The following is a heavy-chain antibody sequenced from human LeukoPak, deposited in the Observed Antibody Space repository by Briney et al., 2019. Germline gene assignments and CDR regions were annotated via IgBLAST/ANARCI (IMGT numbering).Heavy chain of an antibody. J-gene: IGHJ6*02. V-gene: IGHV3-23*01. Sequence: PGGSLRLSCAASGFTFSSYAMSWVRQAPGKGLEWVSAISSSGGSAYYADSVKGRFTISRDNSKNTLYLQMNSLRAEDTAVYYCATGDDFWSGYSSWGQGTTVTVSS. D-gene: IGHD3-3*01. CDR1: GFTFSSYA. CDR3: ATGDDFWSGYSS. CDR2: ISSSGGSA.